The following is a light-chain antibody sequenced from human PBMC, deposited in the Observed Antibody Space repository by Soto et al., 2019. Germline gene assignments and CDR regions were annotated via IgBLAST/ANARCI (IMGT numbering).Light chain of an antibody. Sequence: QSALTQPRSVSGSPGQSVTISCTGTSSDVTNYNYVSWYQQYPGKAPKFMIYDVSKRPSGVPDRFSGSKSGNTASLTISGLQAEDEADYYCCSYAGSYAVVFGGGTKLTVL. CDR1: SSDVTNYNY. CDR2: DVS. CDR3: CSYAGSYAVV. V-gene: IGLV2-11*01. J-gene: IGLJ2*01.